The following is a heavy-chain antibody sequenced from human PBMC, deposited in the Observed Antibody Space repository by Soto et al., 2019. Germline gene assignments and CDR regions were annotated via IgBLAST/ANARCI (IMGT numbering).Heavy chain of an antibody. CDR2: IYYNGKT. V-gene: IGHV4-30-4*01. CDR1: GGSISSGDYY. Sequence: QVQLQESGPGLVKSSQTLSLTCTVSGGSISSGDYYWSWIRQPQGKGLEWIGYIYYNGKTYYNPCLKSRATISTCTSKNQFSLKLSSVTAADTAMYFCARRHRWSTYGYYSDYWGQGTLVTVSS. D-gene: IGHD2-8*01. CDR3: ARRHRWSTYGYYSDY. J-gene: IGHJ4*02.